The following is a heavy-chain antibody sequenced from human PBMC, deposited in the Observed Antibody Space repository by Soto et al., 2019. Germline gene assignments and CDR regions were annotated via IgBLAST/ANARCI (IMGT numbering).Heavy chain of an antibody. D-gene: IGHD3-22*01. V-gene: IGHV3-23*01. Sequence: SWGSLRLSCATSGFTFSSYAMSWVRQAPGKGLEWVSAISGSGGSTYYADSVKGRFTISRDNSKNTLYLQMNSLRAEDTAVYYCAKARKREVVPLSAWGQGTPVTVSS. J-gene: IGHJ5*02. CDR2: ISGSGGST. CDR1: GFTFSSYA. CDR3: AKARKREVVPLSA.